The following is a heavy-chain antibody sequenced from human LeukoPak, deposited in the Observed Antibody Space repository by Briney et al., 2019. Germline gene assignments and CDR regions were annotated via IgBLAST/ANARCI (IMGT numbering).Heavy chain of an antibody. CDR2: INPSGGST. D-gene: IGHD4-23*01. V-gene: IGHV1-46*01. CDR1: GYTFTSCY. CDR3: ARLQHGGNSGGMLDY. Sequence: EASVKVSCKASGYTFTSCYMHWVRQAPGQGLEWMGIINPSGGSTSYAQKFQGRVTMTRDMSTSTVYMELSSLRSEDTAVYYCARLQHGGNSGGMLDYWGQGTLVTVSS. J-gene: IGHJ4*02.